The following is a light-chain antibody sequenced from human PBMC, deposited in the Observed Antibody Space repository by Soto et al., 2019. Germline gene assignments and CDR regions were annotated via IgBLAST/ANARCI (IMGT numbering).Light chain of an antibody. CDR1: QSIGSD. J-gene: IGKJ5*01. CDR2: GAS. CDR3: QQYKNWPIT. Sequence: EKVMTQSPATLSVSPGERATLSCRASQSIGSDLAWYQQKPGQAPRLLIYGASARATDIPARFSGSGSGTDFTLTISSLKSDDFAVYYCQQYKNWPITFGQGTRLEIK. V-gene: IGKV3-15*01.